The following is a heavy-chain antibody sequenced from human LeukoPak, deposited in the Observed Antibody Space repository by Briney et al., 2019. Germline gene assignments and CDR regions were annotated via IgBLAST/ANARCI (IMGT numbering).Heavy chain of an antibody. CDR3: AKESANWGYNWFDP. V-gene: IGHV3-23*01. D-gene: IGHD7-27*01. J-gene: IGHJ5*02. Sequence: PGGSLRLSCAASGFTFSSYAMSWVRQAPGKELAWVSAISAGGGSRYYGDSGKGRFTISRDNSKNTLYLQMNSLRAEDTAIYYCAKESANWGYNWFDPWGQGTLVTVSS. CDR2: ISAGGGSR. CDR1: GFTFSSYA.